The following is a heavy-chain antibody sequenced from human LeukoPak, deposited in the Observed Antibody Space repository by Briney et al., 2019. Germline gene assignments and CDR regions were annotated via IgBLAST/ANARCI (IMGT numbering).Heavy chain of an antibody. J-gene: IGHJ4*02. CDR3: TREKGVGATTEDY. Sequence: GGSLRLSCAASGFTFNSYWMSWVRQAPGKGLEWVGFIRSKAYGGTTEYAASVKGRFTISRDDSKSIAYLQMNSLKTEDTAVYYCTREKGVGATTEDYWGQGTLVTASS. D-gene: IGHD1-26*01. V-gene: IGHV3-49*04. CDR2: IRSKAYGGTT. CDR1: GFTFNSYW.